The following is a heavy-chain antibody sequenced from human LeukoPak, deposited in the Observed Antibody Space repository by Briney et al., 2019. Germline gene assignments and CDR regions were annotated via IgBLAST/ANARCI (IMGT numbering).Heavy chain of an antibody. J-gene: IGHJ4*02. CDR3: TVVPASPAESYYFDY. CDR2: MNPNSGNT. CDR1: GYTFTSYD. Sequence: ASVKVSCKASGYTFTSYDINWVRQATGRGLEWMGWMNPNSGNTGYAQKFQGRVTMTRNTSISTAYRELSSLRSEDTAVYYCTVVPASPAESYYFDYWGQGTLVTVSS. D-gene: IGHD2-2*01. V-gene: IGHV1-8*01.